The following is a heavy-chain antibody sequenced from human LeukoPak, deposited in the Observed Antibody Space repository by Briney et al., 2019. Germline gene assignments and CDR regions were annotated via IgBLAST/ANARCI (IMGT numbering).Heavy chain of an antibody. CDR3: ARAPPPHIKWDY. J-gene: IGHJ4*02. V-gene: IGHV1-2*02. CDR2: INPNSGGT. CDR1: GYTFTGYY. Sequence: VASVKVSCKASGYTFTGYYMHWVRQAPGQGLEWMGWINPNSGGTNYAQKFQGRVTMTRDTSISTAYMELSRLRSDDTAVYYCARAPPPHIKWDYWGQGTLVTVSS. D-gene: IGHD2-21*01.